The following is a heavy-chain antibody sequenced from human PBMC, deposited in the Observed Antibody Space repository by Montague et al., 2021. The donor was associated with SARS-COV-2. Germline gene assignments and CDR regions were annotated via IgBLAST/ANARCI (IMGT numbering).Heavy chain of an antibody. CDR3: ARGLYNWNYEHWFDT. CDR2: IYYSGST. CDR1: GGSVGSSQYY. D-gene: IGHD1-7*01. J-gene: IGHJ5*02. Sequence: SETRSLTCTVSGGSVGSSQYYWAWIRQPPGKGLEWIGTIYYSGSTYYNPSPRSRVTIDVDASTNQFSLKLHSVTAADTAVYFCARGLYNWNYEHWFDTWGQGALVTVSS. V-gene: IGHV4-39*01.